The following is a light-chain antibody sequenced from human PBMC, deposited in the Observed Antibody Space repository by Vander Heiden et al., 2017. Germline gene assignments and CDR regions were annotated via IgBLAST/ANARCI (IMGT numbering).Light chain of an antibody. J-gene: IGKJ4*01. Sequence: DIVLTQSPATLSLSPGERATLSCRASQSVSSSLAWFQQKPGQPPRLLIYDASNRATGIPARFSGSGSGTDFTLTINSLEPEDFAVYYCQQRSSWPLTFGGGTKVEIK. CDR2: DAS. CDR3: QQRSSWPLT. V-gene: IGKV3-11*01. CDR1: QSVSSS.